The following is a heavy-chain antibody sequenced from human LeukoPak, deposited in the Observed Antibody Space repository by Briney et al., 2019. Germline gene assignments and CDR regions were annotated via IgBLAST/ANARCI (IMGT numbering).Heavy chain of an antibody. J-gene: IGHJ4*02. CDR3: AKVTYGSGTYGAFDL. CDR2: IRYDGSNK. Sequence: PGGSLRLSCAASGFTFSSYGMHWVRQAPGKGLEWVAFIRYDGSNKYYADSVKGRFTISRDNSKNTLYLQMNSLRAEDTAIYYCAKVTYGSGTYGAFDLWGQGTLVTVSS. CDR1: GFTFSSYG. D-gene: IGHD3-10*01. V-gene: IGHV3-30*02.